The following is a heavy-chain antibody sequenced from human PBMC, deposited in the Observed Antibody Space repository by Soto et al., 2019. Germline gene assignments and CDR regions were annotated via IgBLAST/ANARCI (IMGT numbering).Heavy chain of an antibody. CDR3: AKEMGAAPYYYDSSGYYHDAFDI. Sequence: GGSLRLSCGASGFTFSSYGMHWVRLAPGKGLEWVVVISYDGSNKYYADSVKGRFTISRDNSKNTLYLQMNSLRAEDTAVYYCAKEMGAAPYYYDSSGYYHDAFDIWGQGTMVTVSS. V-gene: IGHV3-30*18. J-gene: IGHJ3*02. D-gene: IGHD3-22*01. CDR2: ISYDGSNK. CDR1: GFTFSSYG.